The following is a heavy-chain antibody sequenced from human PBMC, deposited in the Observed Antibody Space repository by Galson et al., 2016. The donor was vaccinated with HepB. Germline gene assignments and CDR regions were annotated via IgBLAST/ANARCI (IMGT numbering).Heavy chain of an antibody. CDR1: GDSINSDTW. CDR2: IYHSGSV. V-gene: IGHV4-4*02. CDR3: ARRRVAALGYNCFAP. J-gene: IGHJ5*02. Sequence: SETLSLTCAVSGDSINSDTWWSWVRQPPGEGLEWIAEIYHSGSVNYNPSLRSRTTISVDKSKSQVSLTMTSVTAADTAIYYCARRRVAALGYNCFAPWGQGIQVIVSS. D-gene: IGHD1-26*01.